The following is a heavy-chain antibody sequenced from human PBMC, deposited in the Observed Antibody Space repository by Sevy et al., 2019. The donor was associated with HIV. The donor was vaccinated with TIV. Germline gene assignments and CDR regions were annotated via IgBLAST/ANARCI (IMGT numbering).Heavy chain of an antibody. CDR1: GFIFSNYA. CDR3: ARDSNSGYYYYYAMDV. Sequence: GGSLRLSCAASGFIFSNYAMHWVRQAPGTGLEWVAVISYDGINKYYADSVKGRFTISRDNSKNTLYVQMNSLRAEDTAVYYCARDSNSGYYYYYAMDVWGQRTTVTVSS. D-gene: IGHD1-26*01. J-gene: IGHJ6*02. V-gene: IGHV3-30-3*01. CDR2: ISYDGINK.